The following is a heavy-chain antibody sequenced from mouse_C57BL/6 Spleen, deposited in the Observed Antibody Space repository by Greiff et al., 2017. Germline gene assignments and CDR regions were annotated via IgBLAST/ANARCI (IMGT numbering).Heavy chain of an antibody. CDR2: INPYNGDT. J-gene: IGHJ2*01. CDR1: GYSFTGYF. CDR3: ARGNYYGSSSYYFDY. V-gene: IGHV1-20*01. D-gene: IGHD1-1*01. Sequence: VQLKQSGPELVKPGDSVKISCKASGYSFTGYFMNWVMQSHGKSLEWIGRINPYNGDTFYNQKFKGKATLTVDKSSSTAHMELRSLTSEDSAVYYCARGNYYGSSSYYFDYWGQGTTLTVSS.